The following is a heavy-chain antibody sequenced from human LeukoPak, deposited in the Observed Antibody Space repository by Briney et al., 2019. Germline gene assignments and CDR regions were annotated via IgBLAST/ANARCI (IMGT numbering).Heavy chain of an antibody. D-gene: IGHD3-22*01. CDR3: AAVVTAHYYYYYMDV. V-gene: IGHV4-39*01. Sequence: SETLSLTCTVSGGSISSSSYYWGWIRQPPGKGLEWIGSIYYSGSTYYNPSLKSRVTISVDTSKNQFSLKLSSVTAADTAVYYCAAVVTAHYYYYYMDVWGKGTTVTVSS. J-gene: IGHJ6*03. CDR2: IYYSGST. CDR1: GGSISSSSYY.